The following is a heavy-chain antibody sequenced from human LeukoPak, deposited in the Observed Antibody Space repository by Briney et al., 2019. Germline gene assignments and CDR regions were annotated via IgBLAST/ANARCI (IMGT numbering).Heavy chain of an antibody. Sequence: PSETLSLTCTVSGGSIDNYYWSWIRQPPGKGLEWIGYIHHSGSTNCIPSLKSRATMSIDRSKNQFSLKLSSVTAADTAVYYCARGRRYYDFWSGPSRFDYWGQGTLVTVSS. CDR2: IHHSGST. CDR3: ARGRRYYDFWSGPSRFDY. CDR1: GGSIDNYY. V-gene: IGHV4-59*12. J-gene: IGHJ4*02. D-gene: IGHD3-3*01.